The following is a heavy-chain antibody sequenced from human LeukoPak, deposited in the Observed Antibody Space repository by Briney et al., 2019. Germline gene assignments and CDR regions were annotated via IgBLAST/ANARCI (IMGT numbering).Heavy chain of an antibody. D-gene: IGHD3-16*01. CDR3: AISRGGDYIYDAFGI. Sequence: GGSLRLSCAASGFTFSTYAMNWVRQAPGKGLEWVSTISGSGSSTYYADSVEGRFTISRDNSNNTLHLEMNSLRAEDTAIYYCAISRGGDYIYDAFGIWGQGTVVTVSS. CDR1: GFTFSTYA. J-gene: IGHJ3*02. CDR2: ISGSGSST. V-gene: IGHV3-23*01.